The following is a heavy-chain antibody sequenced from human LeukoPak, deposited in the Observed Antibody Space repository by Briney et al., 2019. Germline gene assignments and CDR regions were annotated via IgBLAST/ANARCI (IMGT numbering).Heavy chain of an antibody. CDR3: ARRPRDSGTDDGPPGLDY. D-gene: IGHD1-26*01. CDR1: GESFSGYF. CDR2: INQSGTT. Sequence: PSETLSLTCAVDGESFSGYFWSWIRQPPGKGLEWIGEINQSGTTNYNPSLKSRVAMSVDTSENQFSLYLSYVTAADTAVYYCARRPRDSGTDDGPPGLDYWGQGTLVTVSS. V-gene: IGHV4-34*01. J-gene: IGHJ4*02.